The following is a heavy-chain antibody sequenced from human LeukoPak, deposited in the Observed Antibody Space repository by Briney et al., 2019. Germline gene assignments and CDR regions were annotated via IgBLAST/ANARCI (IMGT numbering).Heavy chain of an antibody. Sequence: PGGSLRLSCSASGFTFSSYDMHWVRQATGKGLEWVSAIGRSDDTYYSDSAKGRFTISREDAKNSLYLQMNSLRAGDTAVYYCARDARGSGWDIIDSWGQGTLVTVSS. V-gene: IGHV3-13*04. CDR1: GFTFSSYD. D-gene: IGHD6-19*01. CDR3: ARDARGSGWDIIDS. CDR2: IGRSDDT. J-gene: IGHJ4*02.